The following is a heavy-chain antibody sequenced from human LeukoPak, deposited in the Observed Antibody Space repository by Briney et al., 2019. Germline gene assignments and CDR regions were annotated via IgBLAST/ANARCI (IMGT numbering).Heavy chain of an antibody. D-gene: IGHD3-22*01. J-gene: IGHJ5*02. CDR2: ISSSGSTI. V-gene: IGHV3-11*01. CDR1: GFTFSTYW. CDR3: ARDSRFTEYYYDSSGSES. Sequence: GGSLRLSCAASGFTFSTYWVSWVRQAPGKGLEWVSYISSSGSTIYYADSVKGRFTISRDNAKNSLYLQMNSLRAEDTAVYYCARDSRFTEYYYDSSGSESWGQGTLVTVSS.